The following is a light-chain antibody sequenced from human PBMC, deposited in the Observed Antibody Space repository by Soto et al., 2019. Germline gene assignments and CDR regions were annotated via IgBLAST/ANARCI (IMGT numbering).Light chain of an antibody. CDR2: EVS. Sequence: QSALTQPASVSGSSGQSITISCTGTSSDIGGYNYVSWYQQHPGKAPKLMIYEVSHRPSGISSRFSGSKSGNTASLTISGLQAEDDADYYCSSYTTSSTLVFGTGTKLTVL. J-gene: IGLJ1*01. CDR1: SSDIGGYNY. CDR3: SSYTTSSTLV. V-gene: IGLV2-14*01.